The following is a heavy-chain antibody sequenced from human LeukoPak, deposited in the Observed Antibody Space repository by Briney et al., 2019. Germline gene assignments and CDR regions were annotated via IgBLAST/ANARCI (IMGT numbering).Heavy chain of an antibody. Sequence: SETLSLTCGVYGGSFSDYYWSWIRQPPGKGLEWIGEINHSGSTNYNPSLKSRVTISVDTSKNQFSLKLRSVTAADTAVYYCARVTGYMIEDYFDYRGQGTLVTVSS. V-gene: IGHV4-34*01. J-gene: IGHJ4*02. CDR2: INHSGST. D-gene: IGHD3-22*01. CDR1: GGSFSDYY. CDR3: ARVTGYMIEDYFDY.